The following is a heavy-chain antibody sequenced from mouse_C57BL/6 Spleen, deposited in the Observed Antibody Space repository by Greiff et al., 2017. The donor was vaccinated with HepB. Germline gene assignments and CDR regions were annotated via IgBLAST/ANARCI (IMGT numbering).Heavy chain of an antibody. CDR1: GYTFTEYT. CDR3: ARHEGFLPFAY. V-gene: IGHV1-62-2*01. Sequence: VKLMESGAELVKPGASVKLSCKASGYTFTEYTIHWVKQRSGQGLEWIGWFYPGSGSIKYNEKFKDKATLTADKSSNTVYMELRRLTSEDSAVYVCARHEGFLPFAYWGQGTLVTVSA. CDR2: FYPGSGSI. J-gene: IGHJ3*01.